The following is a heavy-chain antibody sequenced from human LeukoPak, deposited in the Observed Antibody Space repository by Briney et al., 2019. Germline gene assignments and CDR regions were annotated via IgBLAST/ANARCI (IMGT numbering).Heavy chain of an antibody. CDR2: IYPSDSDT. Sequence: KPGESLKISCKGSGYSFTSYWIGWVRQMPGKGLEWMGLIYPSDSDTGYSPSFQGQVTISADKSISTAYLHWSGLKASDTAMYYCARHGSSDYSDSSGFYSNYFFDYWGQGTLVTVSS. D-gene: IGHD3-22*01. J-gene: IGHJ4*02. CDR3: ARHGSSDYSDSSGFYSNYFFDY. CDR1: GYSFTSYW. V-gene: IGHV5-51*01.